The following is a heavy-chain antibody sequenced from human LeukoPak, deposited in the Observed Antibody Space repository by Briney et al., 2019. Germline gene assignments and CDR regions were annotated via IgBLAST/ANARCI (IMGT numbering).Heavy chain of an antibody. J-gene: IGHJ3*02. V-gene: IGHV4-31*03. CDR1: GCSISSGGYY. Sequence: PSQTLSLTCTVSGCSISSGGYYWSWIRQHPGKGLEWIGYIYYSGSTYYNPSLKSRVTISVDTSKKQFSLKLSSVTAADTAVYYCARSSKNYYDSSGYAFDIWGQGTMVTASS. CDR2: IYYSGST. CDR3: ARSSKNYYDSSGYAFDI. D-gene: IGHD3-22*01.